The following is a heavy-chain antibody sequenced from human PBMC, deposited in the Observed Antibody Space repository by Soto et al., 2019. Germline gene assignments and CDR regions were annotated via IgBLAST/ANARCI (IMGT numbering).Heavy chain of an antibody. D-gene: IGHD3-22*01. J-gene: IGHJ4*02. CDR3: ASYYDSSGYYAYYFDY. Sequence: SETLSVTRTVSWGSIGSGDYYWIWIRQPPGKGLEWIGYIYYSGSTYYNPSLKSRVTISVDTSKNQFSLKLSSVTAADTAVYYCASYYDSSGYYAYYFDYWGQGTLVTVSP. CDR1: WGSIGSGDYY. CDR2: IYYSGST. V-gene: IGHV4-30-4*08.